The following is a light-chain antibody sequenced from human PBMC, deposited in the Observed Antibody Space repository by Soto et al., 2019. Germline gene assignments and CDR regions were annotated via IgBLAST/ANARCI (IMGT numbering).Light chain of an antibody. CDR2: GAS. J-gene: IGKJ5*01. CDR3: QQYGSSPIT. V-gene: IGKV3-20*01. Sequence: EIVLTQSPGTLSLSPGERATLSCRASQSISSGYLAWYQQKPGQAPRLLIYGASSRATGIPDRFSGSGSGTDFTLTISRLETEDFAVYECQQYGSSPITFGQGTRLEIK. CDR1: QSISSGY.